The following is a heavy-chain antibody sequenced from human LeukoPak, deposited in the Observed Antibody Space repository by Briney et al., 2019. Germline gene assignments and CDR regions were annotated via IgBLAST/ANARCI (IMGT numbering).Heavy chain of an antibody. D-gene: IGHD3-22*01. CDR1: GFTFSSYE. V-gene: IGHV3-48*03. Sequence: GGSLRLSCAASGFTFSSYEMNWVRQAPGKGLEWVSYISSSGSTIYYADSVKGRFTISRDNAKNSLYLQMNSLKASDTAMYYCARHQAGSSGPSFDYWGQGTLVTVSS. J-gene: IGHJ4*02. CDR2: ISSSGSTI. CDR3: ARHQAGSSGPSFDY.